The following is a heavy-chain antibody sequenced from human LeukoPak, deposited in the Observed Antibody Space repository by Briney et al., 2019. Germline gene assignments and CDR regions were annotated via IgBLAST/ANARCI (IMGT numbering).Heavy chain of an antibody. V-gene: IGHV4-59*01. Sequence: PSETLSLTCTVSGGSISSYYWSWIRQPPGKGLEWIGYIYYSGSTNYNPSLKSRATISVDTSKNQFSLKLSSVTAADTAVYYCAREDGSYYYWGQGTLVTVSS. CDR2: IYYSGST. CDR3: AREDGSYYY. D-gene: IGHD1-26*01. J-gene: IGHJ4*02. CDR1: GGSISSYY.